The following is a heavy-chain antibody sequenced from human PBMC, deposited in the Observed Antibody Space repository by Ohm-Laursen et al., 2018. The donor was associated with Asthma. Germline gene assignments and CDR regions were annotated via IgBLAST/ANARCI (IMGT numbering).Heavy chain of an antibody. J-gene: IGHJ1*01. V-gene: IGHV3-21*01. CDR3: ARIGPEWEVPGREYSLQH. CDR1: GYTFSRYS. CDR2: ISTASSFI. Sequence: GSLRLSCTASGYTFSRYSIHWVRQIPGKGLEWVASISTASSFIYYADSVRGRFTTSRDNARNSVYLQMNSLRAEDTALYYCARIGPEWEVPGREYSLQHWGEGTLVTVSS. D-gene: IGHD1-26*01.